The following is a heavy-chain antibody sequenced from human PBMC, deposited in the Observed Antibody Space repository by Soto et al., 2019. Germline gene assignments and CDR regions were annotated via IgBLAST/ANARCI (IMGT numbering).Heavy chain of an antibody. J-gene: IGHJ4*02. V-gene: IGHV1-8*02. D-gene: IGHD2-15*01. CDR2: MNPNSGHT. CDR1: GYTFTSYD. CDR3: AIGRYGDTWYYAFDY. Sequence: QVQLVQSGAEVKKPGASVKVSCKASGYTFTSYDINWVRQATGQGLEWMGWMNPNSGHTGHAQKFQGRITMTRNPSISTGYRELSSLSSEDTAVYYCAIGRYGDTWYYAFDYWGQGTLVTVSS.